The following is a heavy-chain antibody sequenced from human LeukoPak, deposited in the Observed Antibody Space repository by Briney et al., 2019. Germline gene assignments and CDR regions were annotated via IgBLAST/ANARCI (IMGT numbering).Heavy chain of an antibody. V-gene: IGHV3-30-3*01. CDR3: ARGPDPVVRGPRRAFDL. CDR2: ISYDGSRQ. J-gene: IGHJ3*01. CDR1: GFTFTYYA. Sequence: GGSLRLSCAASGFTFTYYAMHWVRQAPGRGLELVALISYDGSRQYYTDSVKGRFIISRDDSKNTVYLQMNSLGVDDTALYYCARGPDPVVRGPRRAFDLWGQGTMVTVSS. D-gene: IGHD3-10*01.